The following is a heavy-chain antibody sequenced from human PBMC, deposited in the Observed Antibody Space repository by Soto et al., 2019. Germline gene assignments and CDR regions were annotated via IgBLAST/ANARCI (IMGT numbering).Heavy chain of an antibody. Sequence: QVQLVQSGAEVKKPGASVKVSCKASGYTFTTYYMHWVRQAPGQGLEWLGIINPSDGSATYAQKFQGRLTITRDTSTSTVYMDLSSLTSEDTAVYYCARVQFASVWRYAGDYWGQGTLVTVSS. CDR1: GYTFTTYY. V-gene: IGHV1-46*01. J-gene: IGHJ4*02. D-gene: IGHD3-16*01. CDR2: INPSDGSA. CDR3: ARVQFASVWRYAGDY.